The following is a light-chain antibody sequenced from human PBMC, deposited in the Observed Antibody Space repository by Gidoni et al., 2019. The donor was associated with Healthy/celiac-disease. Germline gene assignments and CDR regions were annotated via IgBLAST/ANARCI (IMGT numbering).Light chain of an antibody. CDR2: DTS. V-gene: IGLV7-46*01. CDR1: TGAVTSGHY. J-gene: IGLJ2*01. Sequence: QAVVTQEPSLTVPPGGPVTLTCGSSTGAVTSGHYPYWFQQKPGQAPRTLIYDTSNKHSGTPARFSGSLLGGKAALTLSGAQPEDEAEYYCLLSYSGARLVVFGGGTKLTVL. CDR3: LLSYSGARLVV.